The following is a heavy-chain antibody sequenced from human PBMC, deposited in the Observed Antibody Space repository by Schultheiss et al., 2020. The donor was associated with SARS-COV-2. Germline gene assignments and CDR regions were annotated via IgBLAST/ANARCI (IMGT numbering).Heavy chain of an antibody. CDR1: GGSISSYY. J-gene: IGHJ5*02. D-gene: IGHD6-19*01. CDR2: IYYSGST. Sequence: SETLSLTCTVSGGSISSYYWSWIRQPPGKGLEWIGYIYYSGSTNYNPSLKSRVTISVDTSKNQFSLQLSSVTAADTAVYYCARLTAAVAPLFDPWGQGTLVTVSS. V-gene: IGHV4-59*08. CDR3: ARLTAAVAPLFDP.